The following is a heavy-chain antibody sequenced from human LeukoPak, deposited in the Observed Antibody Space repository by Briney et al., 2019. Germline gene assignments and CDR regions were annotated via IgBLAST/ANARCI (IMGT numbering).Heavy chain of an antibody. CDR1: GYTFTGYY. CDR2: INPISGGT. CDR3: ARAAKYYDILTGYSSENWFDP. Sequence: ASVKVSCKASGYTFTGYYIHWVRQAPGQGLEWMGWINPISGGTNYAQKFQGRVTMTRDTSINAAYMELTRLRSDATAVYYCARAAKYYDILTGYSSENWFDPWGQGNLVTVSS. D-gene: IGHD3-9*01. V-gene: IGHV1-2*02. J-gene: IGHJ5*02.